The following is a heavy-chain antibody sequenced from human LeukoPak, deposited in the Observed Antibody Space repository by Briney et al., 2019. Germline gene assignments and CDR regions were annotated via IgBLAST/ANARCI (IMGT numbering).Heavy chain of an antibody. D-gene: IGHD3-16*01. J-gene: IGHJ4*02. CDR2: MYYSGST. Sequence: PSETLSLTCTVSGGSISTDYWNWIRQPPGQGLEWIGSMYYSGSTNYNPSLKSRVTISVDTSKNQFSLKLSSVTAADTAVYYCARGGYVWGTPFEYWGQGTLVTVSS. CDR3: ARGGYVWGTPFEY. CDR1: GGSISTDY. V-gene: IGHV4-59*01.